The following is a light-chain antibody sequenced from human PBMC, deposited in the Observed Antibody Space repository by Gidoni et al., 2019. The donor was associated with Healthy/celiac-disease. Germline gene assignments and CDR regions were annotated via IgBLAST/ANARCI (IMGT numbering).Light chain of an antibody. CDR3: QQRSNRIT. CDR1: QSVSSY. J-gene: IGKJ5*01. CDR2: DAS. V-gene: IGKV3-11*01. Sequence: EIVLTQSPATLSLSPGERATLSCRASQSVSSYFAWYQQKPGQAPRLLIYDASNRATGIPARFSGSGSGTDFTLTISSLEPEDFAIYYCQQRSNRITFGQETRLEIK.